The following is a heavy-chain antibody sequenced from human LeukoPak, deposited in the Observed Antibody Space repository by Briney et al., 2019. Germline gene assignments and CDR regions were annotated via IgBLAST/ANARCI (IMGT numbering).Heavy chain of an antibody. CDR2: INPNSGGT. CDR3: ARDRASGSYYYGMDV. J-gene: IGHJ6*02. Sequence: ASVKVSCKASGYTFTGYYMHWVRQAPGQGLEWMGWINPNSGGTNYAQKFQGRVTMTRDTSISTACMELSRLRSDDTAVYYCARDRASGSYYYGMDVWGQGTTVTVSS. D-gene: IGHD2-15*01. CDR1: GYTFTGYY. V-gene: IGHV1-2*02.